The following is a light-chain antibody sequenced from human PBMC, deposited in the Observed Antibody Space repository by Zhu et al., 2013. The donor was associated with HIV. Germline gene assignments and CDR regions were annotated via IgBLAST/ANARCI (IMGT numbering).Light chain of an antibody. Sequence: DIQMTQSPSSLSASVGDRVTLTCRASQSISTYLNWYQQKPGKAPKLLIYAASTLQSGVPSRFSGSGSGTEFTLTIISLQPEDFATYYCQQLNSYPITFGQGTRLEIK. V-gene: IGKV1-9*01. CDR2: AAS. CDR3: QQLNSYPIT. J-gene: IGKJ5*01. CDR1: QSISTY.